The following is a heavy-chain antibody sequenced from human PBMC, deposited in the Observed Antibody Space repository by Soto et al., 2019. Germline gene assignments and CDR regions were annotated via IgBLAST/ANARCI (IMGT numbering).Heavy chain of an antibody. V-gene: IGHV3-30*18. J-gene: IGHJ2*01. CDR3: AKARVAATPYWYLDR. Sequence: QVQLVESGGGVVQPGRSLRLSCAASGFSFSSYAMHWVRQAPGKGLEWVAVISYDGSNKYYVDSVKGRFTISRDNSKNRLYRQMNSLRAENTAVYYCAKARVAATPYWYLDRWGRGTLVTVSS. CDR1: GFSFSSYA. D-gene: IGHD2-15*01. CDR2: ISYDGSNK.